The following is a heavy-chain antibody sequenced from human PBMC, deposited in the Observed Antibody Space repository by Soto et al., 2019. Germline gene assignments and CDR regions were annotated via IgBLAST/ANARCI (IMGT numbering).Heavy chain of an antibody. CDR3: ARDVFGGSRWLQFIDF. D-gene: IGHD3-10*02. CDR2: ISSSSSYI. V-gene: IGHV3-21*01. CDR1: GFTFSSYS. Sequence: LRLSCAASGFTFSSYSMNWVRQAPGKGLEWVSSISSSSSYIYYADSVKGRFTISRDSAKNSLYLQMNSLRAEDTAVYYCARDVFGGSRWLQFIDFWGQGTLVTVAS. J-gene: IGHJ4*02.